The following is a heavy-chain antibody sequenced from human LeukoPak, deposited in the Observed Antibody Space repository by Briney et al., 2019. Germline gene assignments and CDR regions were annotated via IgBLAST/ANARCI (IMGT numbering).Heavy chain of an antibody. CDR2: ISAYNGNT. CDR1: GYTFTSYG. CDR3: ARDQAGAYYYGSGSYSPYYYYYYYMDV. V-gene: IGHV1-18*01. J-gene: IGHJ6*03. D-gene: IGHD3-10*01. Sequence: ASVKVSRKASGYTFTSYGISWVRQAPGQGLEWMGWISAYNGNTNYAQKLQGRVTMTTDTSTSTAYMELRSLRSDDTAVYYCARDQAGAYYYGSGSYSPYYYYYYYMDVWGKGTTVTISS.